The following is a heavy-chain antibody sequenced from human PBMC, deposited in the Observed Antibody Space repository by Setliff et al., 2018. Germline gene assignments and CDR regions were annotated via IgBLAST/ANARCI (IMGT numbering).Heavy chain of an antibody. CDR3: AKHSYYYGSGEIGWFDP. CDR2: ISSSSGDT. V-gene: IGHV3-23*01. CDR1: GFTFSTYA. J-gene: IGHJ5*02. Sequence: GGSLRLSCAASGFTFSTYAMNWLRQAPGKGLEWVSYISSSSGDTYYADSMKGRFTISRDNSKNTLYLQMNSLRAEDTAVYYCAKHSYYYGSGEIGWFDPWGQGTLVTVSS. D-gene: IGHD3-10*01.